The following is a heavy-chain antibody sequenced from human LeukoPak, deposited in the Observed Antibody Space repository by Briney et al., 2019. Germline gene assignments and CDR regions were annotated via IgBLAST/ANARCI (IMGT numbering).Heavy chain of an antibody. CDR2: ISSSGTTM. D-gene: IGHD5-24*01. Sequence: GRSLRLSCAASGFTFSSYEMNWVRQAPGKGLEWIAYISSSGTTMYYADSVKGRFTISRDNAKNSLYLQMNSLRAEDTAVYYCARYGDGPFDYWGQGTLVTVSS. CDR1: GFTFSSYE. V-gene: IGHV3-48*03. J-gene: IGHJ4*02. CDR3: ARYGDGPFDY.